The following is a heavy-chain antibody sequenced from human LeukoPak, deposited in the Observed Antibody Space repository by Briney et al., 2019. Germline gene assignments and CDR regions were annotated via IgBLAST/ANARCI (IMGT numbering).Heavy chain of an antibody. CDR3: ARGEVGATEFDY. D-gene: IGHD1-26*01. CDR1: GYTFTSYD. J-gene: IGHJ4*02. Sequence: ASVKVSCKASGYTFTSYDINWVRQATGQGLEWMGWMNPNSGNTGYAQKFQGRVTMTRNTSISTANMELSSLRSEDTALYYCARGEVGATEFDYWGQGTLVTVSS. CDR2: MNPNSGNT. V-gene: IGHV1-8*01.